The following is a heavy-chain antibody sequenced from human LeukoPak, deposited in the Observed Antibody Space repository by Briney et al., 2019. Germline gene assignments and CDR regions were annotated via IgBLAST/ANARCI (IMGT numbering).Heavy chain of an antibody. CDR3: ATPSGVITTHSPAFNS. CDR2: IKSESDGATT. V-gene: IGHV3-15*01. CDR1: GFTFSSAY. Sequence: KTGGSLRLFCAASGFTFSSAYMTWFRQAPGKGLEWGGRIKSESDGATTDYAASVKGRFTISRDDSKDTLYLEMNSLKTEDTAVYFCATPSGVITTHSPAFNSWGQGALVTVSS. J-gene: IGHJ4*02. D-gene: IGHD2/OR15-2a*01.